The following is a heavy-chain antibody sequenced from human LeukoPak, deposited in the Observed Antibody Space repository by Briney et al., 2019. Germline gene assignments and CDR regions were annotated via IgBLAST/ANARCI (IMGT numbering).Heavy chain of an antibody. CDR1: GGSISSYY. V-gene: IGHV4-34*01. Sequence: SETLSLTCTVSGGSISSYYWTWIRQPPGKGLEWIGEINHSGSTNYNPSLKSRVTISVDTSKNQFSLELSSVTAADTAVYYCGSGGGYADSGGNYFDYWGQGTLVTVSS. J-gene: IGHJ4*02. CDR3: GSGGGYADSGGNYFDY. CDR2: INHSGST. D-gene: IGHD5-12*01.